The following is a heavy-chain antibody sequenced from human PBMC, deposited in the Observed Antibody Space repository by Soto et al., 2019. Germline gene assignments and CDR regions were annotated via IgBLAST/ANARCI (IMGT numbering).Heavy chain of an antibody. Sequence: SETLSLTCTVSGGSISSYYWSWIRQPPGKGLEWIGYIYYSGSTNYNPSLKSRVTISVDTSKNQFSLKLSSVTAADTAVYYCARHRGATVYFDYWGQGTLVTVSS. CDR2: IYYSGST. J-gene: IGHJ4*02. V-gene: IGHV4-59*08. D-gene: IGHD4-17*01. CDR1: GGSISSYY. CDR3: ARHRGATVYFDY.